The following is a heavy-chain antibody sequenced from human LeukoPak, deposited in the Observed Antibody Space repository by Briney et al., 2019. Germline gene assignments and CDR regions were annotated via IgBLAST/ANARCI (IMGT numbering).Heavy chain of an antibody. CDR3: ARDRTRRYFDCRRCYWFDP. J-gene: IGHJ5*02. CDR2: INPSGGST. D-gene: IGHD3-9*01. CDR1: GYTFTSYC. V-gene: IGHV1-46*03. Sequence: GASVKVSCRASGYTFTSYCMHWVRQAPGQGLEWMGIINPSGGSTSYAQKFQGRVTMTRDTSTSTVYMELSSLRSEDTAVYYCARDRTRRYFDCRRCYWFDPWGQGTLVTVSS.